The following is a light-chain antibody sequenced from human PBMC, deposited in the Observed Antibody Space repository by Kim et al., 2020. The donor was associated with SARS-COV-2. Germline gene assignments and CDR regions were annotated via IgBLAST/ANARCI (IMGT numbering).Light chain of an antibody. CDR3: QAWDSSTVV. J-gene: IGLJ2*01. V-gene: IGLV3-1*01. CDR2: QDS. CDR1: KLGDKY. Sequence: VSPGQTASITCSGDKLGDKYACWYQQKPGQSPVLVIYQDSKRPSGVPERFSGSNSGNTATLTISGTQAMDEADYYCQAWDSSTVVFGGGTQLTVL.